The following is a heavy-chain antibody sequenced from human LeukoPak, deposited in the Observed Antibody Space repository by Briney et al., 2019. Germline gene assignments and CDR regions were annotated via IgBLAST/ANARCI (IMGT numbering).Heavy chain of an antibody. D-gene: IGHD6-13*01. Sequence: SGGSLRLSCAASGFTFSSYGMHWVRQAPGKGLEWVAVIWYDGSNKYYADSVKGRFTISRDNSKNTLYLQMNSLRAEDTAVYYCAKDPHPHQLVLYYFDHWGQGTLVTVSS. J-gene: IGHJ4*02. CDR2: IWYDGSNK. V-gene: IGHV3-33*06. CDR1: GFTFSSYG. CDR3: AKDPHPHQLVLYYFDH.